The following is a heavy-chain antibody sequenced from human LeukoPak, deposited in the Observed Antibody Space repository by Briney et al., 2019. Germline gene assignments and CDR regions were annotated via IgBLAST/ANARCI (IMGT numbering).Heavy chain of an antibody. D-gene: IGHD3-10*01. CDR3: ARENYGSGIMWFDP. V-gene: IGHV4-34*01. CDR2: INHSGST. J-gene: IGHJ5*02. CDR1: GGSFSGYY. Sequence: SETLSLTCAVYGGSFSGYYWSWIRQPPGKGLEWIGEINHSGSTNYNPSLKSRVTISVDTSKNQFSLKLSSVTAADTAVYYCARENYGSGIMWFDPWGQGTLVTVSS.